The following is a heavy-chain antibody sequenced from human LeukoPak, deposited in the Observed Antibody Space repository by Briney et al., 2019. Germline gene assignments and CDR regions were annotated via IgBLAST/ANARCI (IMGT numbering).Heavy chain of an antibody. J-gene: IGHJ5*02. Sequence: GGSLRLSCAASGFTFSSYWMSWVRQAPGKGLEWVSGISGSVGNTYYADSVKGRFTISRDNSKNTLYLQMNSLRAEDTAVYYCAKDYNYYDSGHWFDPWGQGTLVTVSS. CDR3: AKDYNYYDSGHWFDP. D-gene: IGHD3-10*01. V-gene: IGHV3-23*01. CDR1: GFTFSSYW. CDR2: ISGSVGNT.